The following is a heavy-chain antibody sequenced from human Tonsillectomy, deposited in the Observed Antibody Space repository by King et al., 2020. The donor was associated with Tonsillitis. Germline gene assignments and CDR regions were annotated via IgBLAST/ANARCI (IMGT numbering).Heavy chain of an antibody. J-gene: IGHJ3*02. Sequence: VQLQQWGAGLLKPSETLSLTCAVYGGSFSGYYWSWIRQSPGKGLEWIGEINHSGSTNYNPSLNSRVTIPVDTSKNHFSLKQSSVTAADTAVYYCARGGYTYAYRNDAFDIWGQGTMVTVSS. CDR3: ARGGYTYAYRNDAFDI. CDR2: INHSGST. CDR1: GGSFSGYY. D-gene: IGHD3-16*01. V-gene: IGHV4-34*01.